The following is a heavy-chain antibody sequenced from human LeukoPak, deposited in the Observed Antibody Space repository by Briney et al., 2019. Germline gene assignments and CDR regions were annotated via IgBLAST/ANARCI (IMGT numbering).Heavy chain of an antibody. CDR3: ARDRSPGYFDSQFDY. V-gene: IGHV3-64*01. D-gene: IGHD3-9*01. CDR2: ISSNGGST. Sequence: GGSLRLSCAASGFTFSSYAMHWVRQAPGKGREYVSAISSNGGSTYYANSVKGRFTISRDNSKNTLYLQMGSLRAEDMAVYYCARDRSPGYFDSQFDYWGQGTLVTVSS. J-gene: IGHJ4*02. CDR1: GFTFSSYA.